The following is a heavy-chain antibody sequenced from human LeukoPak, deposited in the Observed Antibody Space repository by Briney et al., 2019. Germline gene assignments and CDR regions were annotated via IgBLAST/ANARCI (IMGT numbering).Heavy chain of an antibody. Sequence: GGSLRLSCAASGFTFSSYEMNWVRQAPGKGLVWVSCIEGDGSTTRYADSVKGRFTISRDNAKNTLFLETNSLRAEDTAVYYCARDPRNKGFDPWGQGTLVTVSS. J-gene: IGHJ5*02. V-gene: IGHV3-74*01. D-gene: IGHD1/OR15-1a*01. CDR3: ARDPRNKGFDP. CDR2: IEGDGSTT. CDR1: GFTFSSYE.